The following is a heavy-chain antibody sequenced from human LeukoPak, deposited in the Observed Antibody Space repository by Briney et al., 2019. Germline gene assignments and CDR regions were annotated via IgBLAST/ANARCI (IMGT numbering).Heavy chain of an antibody. CDR2: ISSSSSAI. CDR3: ARDRLSGSSEAFDI. D-gene: IGHD1-26*01. CDR1: GFTFSSYG. V-gene: IGHV3-48*01. J-gene: IGHJ3*02. Sequence: PGGSLRLSCAASGFTFSSYGMHWVRQAPGKGLEWLSYISSSSSAIYYADSVKGRFTISRDNARESLYLQMNSLSPEDTGVYYCARDRLSGSSEAFDIWGQGTMVTVSS.